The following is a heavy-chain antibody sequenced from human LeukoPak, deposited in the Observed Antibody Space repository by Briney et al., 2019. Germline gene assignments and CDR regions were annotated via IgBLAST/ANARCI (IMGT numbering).Heavy chain of an antibody. J-gene: IGHJ3*02. CDR1: GFTFSSHW. CDR3: ARDRALDI. V-gene: IGHV3-7*01. CDR2: IKEDGSEE. Sequence: PGGSLRLSCAASGFTFSSHWMSWVRQAPGKGLEWVANIKEDGSEEYYVESVKGRFTISRDNAKSSLYLQMNSLRAEDTAVYYCARDRALDIWGQGTMVTVSS.